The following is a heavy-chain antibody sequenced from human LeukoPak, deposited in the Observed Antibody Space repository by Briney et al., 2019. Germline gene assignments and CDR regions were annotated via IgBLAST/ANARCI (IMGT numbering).Heavy chain of an antibody. CDR2: IYYSGST. CDR1: GGSISSSSYY. V-gene: IGHV4-39*01. Sequence: SETLSLTCTVSGGSISSSSYYWGWIRQPPGKWLEWIGSIYYSGSTYYNPSLKSRVTISVDTSKNQFSLKLRSVTAADTAVYYCARHDYGDRDAFDIWGQGTMVTVSS. CDR3: ARHDYGDRDAFDI. J-gene: IGHJ3*02. D-gene: IGHD4-17*01.